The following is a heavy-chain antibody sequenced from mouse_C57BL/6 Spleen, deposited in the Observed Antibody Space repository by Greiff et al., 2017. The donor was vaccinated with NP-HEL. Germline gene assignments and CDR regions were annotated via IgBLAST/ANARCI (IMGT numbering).Heavy chain of an antibody. J-gene: IGHJ1*03. Sequence: QVQLKQSGAELARPGASVKLSCKASGYTFTSYGISWVKQRTGQGLEWIGEIYPRSGNTYYNEKFKGKATLTADKSSSTAYMELRSLTSEDSAVYFCARSEYYYGSSYWYFDVWGTGTTVTVSS. CDR2: IYPRSGNT. V-gene: IGHV1-81*01. CDR1: GYTFTSYG. D-gene: IGHD1-1*01. CDR3: ARSEYYYGSSYWYFDV.